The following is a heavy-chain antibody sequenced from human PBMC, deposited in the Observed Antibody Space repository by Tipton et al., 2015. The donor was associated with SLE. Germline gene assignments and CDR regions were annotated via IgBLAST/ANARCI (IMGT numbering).Heavy chain of an antibody. J-gene: IGHJ4*02. CDR2: IRFDGSNE. Sequence: SLRLSCVVSGFTFSTYGMHWVRQAPGKGLEWVAFIRFDGSNEYYADSVKGRFTISRDNAKNSLYLQMNSLRAEDTAVYYCARDRWLSRWGQGTLVTVSS. CDR1: GFTFSTYG. CDR3: ARDRWLSR. V-gene: IGHV3-30*02. D-gene: IGHD4-23*01.